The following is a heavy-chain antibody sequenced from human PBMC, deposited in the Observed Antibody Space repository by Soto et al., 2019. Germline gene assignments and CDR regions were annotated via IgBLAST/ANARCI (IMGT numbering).Heavy chain of an antibody. J-gene: IGHJ4*02. CDR2: IIPILGIA. CDR1: GGTFSSYT. Sequence: QVQLVQSGAEVKKPGSSVKVSCKASGGTFSSYTISWVRQAPGQGLEWMGRIIPILGIANYAQKFQGRVTITADKSTSTAYMELSSLRSEDTAVYYCARDDHKLWFGELLFDYWGQGTLVTVSS. CDR3: ARDDHKLWFGELLFDY. V-gene: IGHV1-69*08. D-gene: IGHD3-10*01.